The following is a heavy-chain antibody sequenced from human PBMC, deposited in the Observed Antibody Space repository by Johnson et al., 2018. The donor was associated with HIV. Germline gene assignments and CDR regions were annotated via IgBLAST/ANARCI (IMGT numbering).Heavy chain of an antibody. Sequence: VQLVESGGGVVQPGRSLRLSCAASGFTFSSYAMHWVRQAPGKGLEWVSAISGSDGSTYYADSVKGRFTISRDNSKNTLYLQINSLRAEDTAVYYCAKGEGYCGGDCLDTFDIWGQGTMVTVSS. J-gene: IGHJ3*02. V-gene: IGHV3-23*04. CDR3: AKGEGYCGGDCLDTFDI. D-gene: IGHD2-21*01. CDR1: GFTFSSYA. CDR2: ISGSDGST.